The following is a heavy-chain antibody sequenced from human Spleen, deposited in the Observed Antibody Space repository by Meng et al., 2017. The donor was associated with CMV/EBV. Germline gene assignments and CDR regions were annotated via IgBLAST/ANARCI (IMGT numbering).Heavy chain of an antibody. CDR1: GGAFSSSA. V-gene: IGHV1-69*05. J-gene: IGHJ5*02. CDR3: ARAVDTAMVSALDP. Sequence: GGAFSSSAITWVRQAPGQGLEWMVGIIPIFGTANYAQKFQGRVTITTDESTSTAYMELSSLRSEDTAVYYCARAVDTAMVSALDPWGQGTLVTVSS. CDR2: IIPIFGTA. D-gene: IGHD5-18*01.